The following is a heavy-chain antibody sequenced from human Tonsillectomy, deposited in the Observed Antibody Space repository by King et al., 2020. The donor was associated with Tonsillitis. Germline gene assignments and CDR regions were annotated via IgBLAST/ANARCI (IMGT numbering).Heavy chain of an antibody. CDR1: GGSISSSSYY. Sequence: QLPESGPGLVKPSETLSLTCTVSGGSISSSSYYWGWIRQPPGKGLEWIGSIYYSGSTYYNPSLKSRVTMSVDTSNNQFSLKLSSVTAADTAVYYCARGSRLGIYYFDYGGQGTLVTVSA. V-gene: IGHV4-39*01. D-gene: IGHD3-22*01. CDR2: IYYSGST. J-gene: IGHJ4*02. CDR3: ARGSRLGIYYFDY.